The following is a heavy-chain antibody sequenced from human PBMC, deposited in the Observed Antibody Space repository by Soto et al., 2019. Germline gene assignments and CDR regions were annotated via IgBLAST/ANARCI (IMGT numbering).Heavy chain of an antibody. Sequence: ASVKVSCKASGYTFTGYDIHWVRQAPGQGLEWMGWINPNSGGTNYAQKFQGWVTMTRDTSISTAYMELSRLRSDDTAVYYCARDRDTIFGVVDWFDPWGQGTLVTVSS. CDR2: INPNSGGT. D-gene: IGHD3-3*01. CDR1: GYTFTGYD. J-gene: IGHJ5*02. CDR3: ARDRDTIFGVVDWFDP. V-gene: IGHV1-2*04.